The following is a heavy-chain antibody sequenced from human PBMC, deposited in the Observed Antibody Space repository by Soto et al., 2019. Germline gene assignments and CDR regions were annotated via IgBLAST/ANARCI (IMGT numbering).Heavy chain of an antibody. CDR2: INPRTGST. D-gene: IGHD2-15*01. V-gene: IGHV1-46*01. J-gene: IGHJ2*01. CDR3: ARDGGLLTASWHYDL. CDR1: GYSFTNYC. Sequence: QVQLVQSGADVKKPGTSVKVSCKAAGYSFTNYCMYWVRQAPGQGLEWMGMINPRTGSTRYAQKSQDRVTLTRDTSTTTVYMELSTLISDDTAVYYFARDGGLLTASWHYDLWGPGTLVTVSS.